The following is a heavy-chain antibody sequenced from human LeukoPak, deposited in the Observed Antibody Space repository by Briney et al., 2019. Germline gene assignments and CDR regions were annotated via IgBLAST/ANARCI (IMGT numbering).Heavy chain of an antibody. Sequence: SETLSLTCTVSGGSITNYYWSWIRQPPGKGLEWIEYIYYSGSTNYNPSLKCRVTISVDTSKNQFSLKLSSVTAADTAVYYCARHSSGGSYLDWFDPWGQGTLVTVSS. CDR3: ARHSSGGSYLDWFDP. V-gene: IGHV4-59*08. CDR1: GGSITNYY. D-gene: IGHD2-15*01. J-gene: IGHJ5*02. CDR2: IYYSGST.